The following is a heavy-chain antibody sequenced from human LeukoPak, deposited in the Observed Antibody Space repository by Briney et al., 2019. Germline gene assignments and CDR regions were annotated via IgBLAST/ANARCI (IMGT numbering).Heavy chain of an antibody. J-gene: IGHJ4*02. CDR3: ARDGEGSGWSDY. CDR2: ISYDGSNK. CDR1: GFTFSSYA. D-gene: IGHD6-19*01. V-gene: IGHV3-30-3*01. Sequence: GGSLRLSCAASGFTFSSYAMHWVRQAPGKGLEWVAVISYDGSNKYYADSVKGRFTISRDNSKNTLYLQMNSLRAEDTAVYYCARDGEGSGWSDYWGQGTLVTVSS.